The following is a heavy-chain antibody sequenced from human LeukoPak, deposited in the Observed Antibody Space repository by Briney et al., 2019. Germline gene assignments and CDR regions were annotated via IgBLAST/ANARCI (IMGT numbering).Heavy chain of an antibody. Sequence: GGSLRLSCAASGFTFSSYAMSWVRQAPGKGLEWVSAISGSGGSTYYADSVKGRFTISRDNSKSTLYLQMSSLRAEDTAVYYCTKRPFSGYSEYWGQGTLVTVSS. D-gene: IGHD6-25*01. V-gene: IGHV3-23*01. CDR3: TKRPFSGYSEY. CDR2: ISGSGGST. J-gene: IGHJ4*02. CDR1: GFTFSSYA.